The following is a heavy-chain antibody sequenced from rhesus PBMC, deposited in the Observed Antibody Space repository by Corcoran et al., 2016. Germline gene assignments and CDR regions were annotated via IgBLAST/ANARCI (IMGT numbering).Heavy chain of an antibody. D-gene: IGHD3-34*01. CDR3: ARLSSNWGDYYVAYFDS. J-gene: IGHJ4*01. Sequence: QLQLQESGPGLVKPSETLSLTCAVSGGSISSNYWSWIRQIPGKGLEWVGLISGSGGITAYNPSLRSRVTSSTDRSKNQFSLKLTYLTAADRAVYYCARLSSNWGDYYVAYFDSWGQGVLVTVSS. V-gene: IGHV4-173*01. CDR1: GGSISSNY. CDR2: ISGSGGIT.